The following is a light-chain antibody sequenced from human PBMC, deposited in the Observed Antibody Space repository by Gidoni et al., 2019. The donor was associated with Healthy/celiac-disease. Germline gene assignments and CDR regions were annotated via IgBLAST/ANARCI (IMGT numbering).Light chain of an antibody. CDR3: QQYYSTPPT. J-gene: IGKJ5*01. CDR1: QSVLYSSNNKNY. Sequence: IVMTQSQDSLAVSLGERANINCKSSQSVLYSSNNKNYLAWYQQKPGQPPKLLIYWASTRESGVPDRFSGSGSGTDFTLTISSLQAEDVAVYYCQQYYSTPPTFGQGTRLEIK. V-gene: IGKV4-1*01. CDR2: WAS.